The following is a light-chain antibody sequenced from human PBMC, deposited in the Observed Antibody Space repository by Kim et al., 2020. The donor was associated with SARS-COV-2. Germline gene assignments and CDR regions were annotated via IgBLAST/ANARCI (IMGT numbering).Light chain of an antibody. V-gene: IGKV3-20*01. CDR3: QQYCSSTIT. J-gene: IGKJ5*01. Sequence: EIVLTQSPVTLSLSPGERATLSCRASQTVRSYLAWYQQKPGQAPRLLISGASSRATGIPDRFTGSGSGTDFTLTISRLESEDFAVYYCQQYCSSTITFGQGTRLEIK. CDR2: GAS. CDR1: QTVRSY.